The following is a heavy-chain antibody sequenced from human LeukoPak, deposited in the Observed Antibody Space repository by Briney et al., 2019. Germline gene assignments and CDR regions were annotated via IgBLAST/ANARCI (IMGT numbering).Heavy chain of an antibody. CDR3: ARAQGALDY. D-gene: IGHD1-26*01. J-gene: IGHJ4*02. Sequence: QPGGSLRLSRAAPGFTITTYAVNWVPQAPGKGLEWVSGIVGGGTEYYADSVKGRFIISSDSSQNLVHLQMNSLTVEDAAVYYCARAQGALDYWGQGTLVTVSS. CDR2: IVGGGTE. CDR1: GFTITTYA. V-gene: IGHV3-23*01.